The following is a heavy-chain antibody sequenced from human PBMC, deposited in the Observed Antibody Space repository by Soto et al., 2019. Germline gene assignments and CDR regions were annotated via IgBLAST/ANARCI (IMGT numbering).Heavy chain of an antibody. V-gene: IGHV1-18*01. Sequence: QVQLVQSGAEVKKPGASVKVSCKASGYTFTSYGITWVRQAPGQGLEWMGWISAYNGNTNYAQKLQGRVTMTTSTTTTAAYMELRRLRSDATAVYYCARTDSRPQDCDFWGQGALVTVSS. D-gene: IGHD6-13*01. CDR2: ISAYNGNT. CDR1: GYTFTSYG. CDR3: ARTDSRPQDCDF. J-gene: IGHJ4*02.